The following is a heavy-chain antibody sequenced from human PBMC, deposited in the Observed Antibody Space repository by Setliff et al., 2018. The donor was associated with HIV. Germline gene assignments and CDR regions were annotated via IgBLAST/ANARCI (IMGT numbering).Heavy chain of an antibody. CDR1: GFTXSSHS. D-gene: IGHD3-16*02. J-gene: IGHJ4*02. Sequence: PGGSLSLSCSASGFTXSSHSMSWVRQAPGKGLEWVSFIGTGGSYTSYAESMKGRLTISRDNGKNLLYLQMNNLRAEDTAVYYCARVGLYRASALDHWGPGTLVT. CDR3: ARVGLYRASALDH. V-gene: IGHV3-21*06. CDR2: IGTGGSYT.